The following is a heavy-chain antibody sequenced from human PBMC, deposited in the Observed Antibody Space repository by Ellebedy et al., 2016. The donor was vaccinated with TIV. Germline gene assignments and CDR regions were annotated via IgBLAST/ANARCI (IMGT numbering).Heavy chain of an antibody. Sequence: ASVKVSCKASGGNFISYAISWVRQAPGQGLDWMGWISAYNGDTDYAQKFQGRVSMTTDTSTGKAYMELRSLRSDDTAVYYCARDYGSGSRPFDYWGQGTLVTVSS. J-gene: IGHJ4*02. CDR3: ARDYGSGSRPFDY. V-gene: IGHV1-18*01. CDR1: GGNFISYA. CDR2: ISAYNGDT. D-gene: IGHD3-10*01.